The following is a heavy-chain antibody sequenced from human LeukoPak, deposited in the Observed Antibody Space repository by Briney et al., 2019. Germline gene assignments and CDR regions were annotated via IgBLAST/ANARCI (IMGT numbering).Heavy chain of an antibody. D-gene: IGHD3-3*01. CDR3: ARAPVLRFLEWLPQGFDY. CDR1: GGSISSYY. J-gene: IGHJ4*02. Sequence: SETLSLTCTVSGGSISSYYWSWIRQPAGKGLEWIGRIYTSGSTNYNPSLKSRVTMSVDTSKNQFSLKLSSVTAADTAVYYCARAPVLRFLEWLPQGFDYWGQGTLVTVSS. V-gene: IGHV4-4*07. CDR2: IYTSGST.